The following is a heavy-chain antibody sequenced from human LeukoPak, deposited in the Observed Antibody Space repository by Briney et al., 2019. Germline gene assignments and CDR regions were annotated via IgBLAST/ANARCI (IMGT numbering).Heavy chain of an antibody. Sequence: GGSLRLSCAASGFTFSSYAMSWVRQAQGTGLGRVSAISGSGGRTSYSDSVKGRLAISRDNSKNTLYLQMNSLMARDATVDYCAKVAPGSGSYVDYWGQGTLVTVSS. CDR2: ISGSGGRT. V-gene: IGHV3-23*01. CDR3: AKVAPGSGSYVDY. J-gene: IGHJ4*02. CDR1: GFTFSSYA. D-gene: IGHD1-26*01.